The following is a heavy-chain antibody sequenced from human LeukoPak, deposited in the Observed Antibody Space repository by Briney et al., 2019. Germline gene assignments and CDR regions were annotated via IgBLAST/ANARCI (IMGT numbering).Heavy chain of an antibody. V-gene: IGHV3-72*01. J-gene: IGHJ4*02. CDR2: SRNRAKSYTT. CDR3: SRDATGDH. CDR1: GFSFSDNY. Sequence: GGSLRLSCAASGFSFSDNYMDWVRQAPGKGLEWVGRSRNRAKSYTTDYAASVKGRFTISRDDSKSTLYLQMNSLETEDTAVYYCSRDATGDHWGQGTLVSVSS.